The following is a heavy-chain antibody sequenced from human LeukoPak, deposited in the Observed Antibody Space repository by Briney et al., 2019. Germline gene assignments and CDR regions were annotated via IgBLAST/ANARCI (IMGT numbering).Heavy chain of an antibody. D-gene: IGHD5-24*01. CDR2: IWYDGSNK. J-gene: IGHJ4*02. Sequence: QPGRSLRLSCAASGFTFSSYGMHWVRQAPGKGLEWVAVIWYDGSNKYYADSVKGRFTISRDNSKNTLYLQMNSLRAEDTAVYYCARDGGMREIKYKTERWLQPSYFDYWGQGTLVTVSS. V-gene: IGHV3-33*01. CDR3: ARDGGMREIKYKTERWLQPSYFDY. CDR1: GFTFSSYG.